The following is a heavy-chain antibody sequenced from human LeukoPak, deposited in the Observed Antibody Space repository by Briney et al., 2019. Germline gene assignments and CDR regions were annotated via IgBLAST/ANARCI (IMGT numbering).Heavy chain of an antibody. CDR1: GGSISSGDYY. D-gene: IGHD5-18*01. J-gene: IGHJ4*02. Sequence: SQTLSLTCTVSGGSISSGDYYWSWIRQPPGKGLEWIGYIYYSGSTYYNPSLKSRVTISVDTSKNQFSLKLSSVTAADTAVYYCARGPVQLWFGDYWGQGTLVTVSS. CDR3: ARGPVQLWFGDY. V-gene: IGHV4-30-4*01. CDR2: IYYSGST.